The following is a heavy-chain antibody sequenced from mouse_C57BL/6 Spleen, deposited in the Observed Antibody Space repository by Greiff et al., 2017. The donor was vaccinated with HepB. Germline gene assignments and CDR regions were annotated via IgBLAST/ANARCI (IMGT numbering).Heavy chain of an antibody. V-gene: IGHV1-61*01. CDR1: GYTFTSYW. J-gene: IGHJ3*01. Sequence: QVQLKQPGAELVRPGSSVKLSCKASGYTFTSYWMDWVKQRPGQGLEWIGNIYPSDSETHYNQKFKDKATLTVDKSSSTAYMQLSSLTSEDSAVYYCAIYDGFLFAYWGQGTLVTVSA. CDR3: AIYDGFLFAY. D-gene: IGHD2-3*01. CDR2: IYPSDSET.